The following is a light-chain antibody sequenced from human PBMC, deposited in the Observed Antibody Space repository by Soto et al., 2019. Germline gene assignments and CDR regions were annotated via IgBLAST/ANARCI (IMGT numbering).Light chain of an antibody. J-gene: IGKJ5*01. V-gene: IGKV3-20*01. Sequence: EIVWTQSPGTLSLSPGERATLSCRASQSLPAGYLAWFRQQPGQAPRLLIHSASSRATGIPDRFSGSGSGTDFTLTISRMEAEGFVVSSSLQKSSLPITCGQGTRLEIK. CDR1: QSLPAGY. CDR3: LQKSSLPIT. CDR2: SAS.